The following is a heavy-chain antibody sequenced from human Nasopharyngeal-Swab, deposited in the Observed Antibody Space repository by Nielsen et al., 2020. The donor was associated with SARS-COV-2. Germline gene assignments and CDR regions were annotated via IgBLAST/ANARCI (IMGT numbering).Heavy chain of an antibody. D-gene: IGHD2-15*01. CDR1: GGSISSGSYY. J-gene: IGHJ4*02. Sequence: LRLSCTVSGGSISSGSYYWSWIRQPAGKGLEWIGRIYTRGSTNYNPSLKSRVTISIDTSKNQFSLRLSSVTAADTAVYYCARDGGYCTGGSCQRRVDYWGQGTLVTVSS. V-gene: IGHV4-61*02. CDR2: IYTRGST. CDR3: ARDGGYCTGGSCQRRVDY.